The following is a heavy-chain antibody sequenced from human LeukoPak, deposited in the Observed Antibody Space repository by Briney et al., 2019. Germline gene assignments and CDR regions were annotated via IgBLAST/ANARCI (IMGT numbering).Heavy chain of an antibody. Sequence: HGESLKISCKGSGYSFTSYWIGWVRQMPGKGLEWMGIIYPSDSDTRYSPSFQGQVTISADKSISTAYLQWGSLKASDTAMYYCARLLAVAGTGWFDPWGQGTLVTVSS. CDR3: ARLLAVAGTGWFDP. V-gene: IGHV5-51*01. CDR2: IYPSDSDT. D-gene: IGHD6-19*01. J-gene: IGHJ5*02. CDR1: GYSFTSYW.